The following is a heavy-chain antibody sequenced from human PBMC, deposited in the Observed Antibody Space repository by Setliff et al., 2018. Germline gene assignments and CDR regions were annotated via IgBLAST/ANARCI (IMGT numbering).Heavy chain of an antibody. V-gene: IGHV1-18*04. CDR3: AISTLSLCLGDTCPNAFDI. D-gene: IGHD2-2*01. J-gene: IGHJ3*02. Sequence: ASVKVSCKASGYTFTDFGINWVRQAPGQGLEWVGWISPYSGNTYSAQRFQGRVTMTTDTSASAAYMELRSLKSDDTAVYFCAISTLSLCLGDTCPNAFDIWGQGTLVTVSS. CDR2: ISPYSGNT. CDR1: GYTFTDFG.